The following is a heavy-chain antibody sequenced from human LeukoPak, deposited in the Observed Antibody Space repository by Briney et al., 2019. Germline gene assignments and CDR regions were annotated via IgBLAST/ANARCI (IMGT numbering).Heavy chain of an antibody. CDR2: INPNSGGT. Sequence: ASVKVSCKASGYTFTGYYMHWVRQAPGQGLEWMGWINPNSGGTNYAQKFQGRVTMTRDTSISTAYMELSRLRSDDTAVYYCAREGPTVVTPMGYWGQGTLVTVSS. CDR1: GYTFTGYY. V-gene: IGHV1-2*02. J-gene: IGHJ4*02. CDR3: AREGPTVVTPMGY. D-gene: IGHD4-23*01.